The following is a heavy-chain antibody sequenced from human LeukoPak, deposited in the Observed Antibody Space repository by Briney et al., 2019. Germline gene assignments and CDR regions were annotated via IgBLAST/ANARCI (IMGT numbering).Heavy chain of an antibody. Sequence: SETLSLTCTVSGGSISSYYWSWIRQPPGKGLEWIGYIYYSGSTNYNPSLKSRVTISVDTSKNQFSLKLSSVTAADTAVYYCARSDYYDSSGYYGYWGQGTLVTVSS. D-gene: IGHD3-22*01. V-gene: IGHV4-59*01. CDR2: IYYSGST. CDR1: GGSISSYY. CDR3: ARSDYYDSSGYYGY. J-gene: IGHJ4*02.